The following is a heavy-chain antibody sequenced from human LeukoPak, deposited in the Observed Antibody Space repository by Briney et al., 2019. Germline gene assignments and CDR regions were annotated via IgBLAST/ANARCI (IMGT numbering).Heavy chain of an antibody. D-gene: IGHD3-9*01. Sequence: SETLSLTCTVSGGSISNKYWSWIRQPPGKGLEWIGYIYYSGSTNYNPSLKSRVTISVDTSKNQFSLKLSSVTAADTAVYYCARAAGDYYDILTGYKNYYYYYYMDVWGKGTTVTVSS. J-gene: IGHJ6*03. CDR1: GGSISNKY. CDR2: IYYSGST. CDR3: ARAAGDYYDILTGYKNYYYYYYMDV. V-gene: IGHV4-59*01.